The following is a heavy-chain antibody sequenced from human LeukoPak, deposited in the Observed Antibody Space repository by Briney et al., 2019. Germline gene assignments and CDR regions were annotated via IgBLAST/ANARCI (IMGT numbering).Heavy chain of an antibody. CDR3: ARDVLDGDYFDY. D-gene: IGHD4-17*01. Sequence: PETLSLTCAVYGGSFSGYYWSWIRQPPGKGLEWIGEINHSGSTNYNPSLKSRVTISVDTSKNQFSLKLSSVTAADTAVYYCARDVLDGDYFDYWGQGTLVTVSS. CDR2: INHSGST. CDR1: GGSFSGYY. J-gene: IGHJ4*02. V-gene: IGHV4-34*01.